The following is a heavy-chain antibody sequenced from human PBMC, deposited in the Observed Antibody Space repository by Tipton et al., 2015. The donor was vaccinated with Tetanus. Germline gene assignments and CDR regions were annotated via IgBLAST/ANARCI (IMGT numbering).Heavy chain of an antibody. CDR1: GGSISSSSYY. CDR2: IFYIGSA. CDR3: ARRVTMPSAPSRYFDY. V-gene: IGHV4-39*01. J-gene: IGHJ4*02. Sequence: TLSLTCTVSGGSISSSSYYWGWIRQPPGKGLEWIGNIFYIGSAYYNPSLRSRVTIPVDTSKNQFSLKLSSVTAADTALYYCARRVTMPSAPSRYFDYWGQGTLVTVSS. D-gene: IGHD4/OR15-4a*01.